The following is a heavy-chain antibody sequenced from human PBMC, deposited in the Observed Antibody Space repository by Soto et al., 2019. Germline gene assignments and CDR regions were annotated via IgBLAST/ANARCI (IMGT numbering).Heavy chain of an antibody. V-gene: IGHV4-59*01. J-gene: IGHJ4*02. Sequence: QVQLQESGPGLVKPSETLSLTCTVSGDSINTYYWSWIRQPPGKGRRWIGQFYRSGTTRYNPSVESRVTISVDTSKNQFSLELSSVTAADTAVYYCARVQMATIYFDYWGQGILVTVSS. CDR3: ARVQMATIYFDY. CDR1: GDSINTYY. CDR2: FYRSGTT. D-gene: IGHD5-12*01.